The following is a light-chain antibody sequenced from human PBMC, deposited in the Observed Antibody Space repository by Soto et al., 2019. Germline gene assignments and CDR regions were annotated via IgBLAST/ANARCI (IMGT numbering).Light chain of an antibody. J-gene: IGKJ4*01. V-gene: IGKV3-11*01. CDR2: DTS. CDR3: QQRTNWPLT. CDR1: QDVGLS. Sequence: PGERATLSCRASQDVGLSLAWYQQKPGQAPRLLIYDTSHRATGIPARFSGSGSGTDFTLTISSLEPEDSAVYYCQQRTNWPLTFGGGSKVEI.